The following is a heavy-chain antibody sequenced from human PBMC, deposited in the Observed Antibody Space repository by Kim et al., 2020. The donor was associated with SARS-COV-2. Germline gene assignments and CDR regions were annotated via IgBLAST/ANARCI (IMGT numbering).Heavy chain of an antibody. CDR1: GFTFGDYA. V-gene: IGHV3-9*01. J-gene: IGHJ4*02. D-gene: IGHD3-3*01. Sequence: GGSLRLSCAASGFTFGDYAMHWVRQAPGKGLEWVSGICWNSGSIGYADSVKGRFTISRDNAKNSLYLQMNSLRAEDTALYYCAKDHKLRFLEWLSFGGYFGYWGQGTLVNGTS. CDR2: ICWNSGSI. CDR3: AKDHKLRFLEWLSFGGYFGY.